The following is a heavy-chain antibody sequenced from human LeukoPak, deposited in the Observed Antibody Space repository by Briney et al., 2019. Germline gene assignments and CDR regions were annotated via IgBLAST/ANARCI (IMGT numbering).Heavy chain of an antibody. D-gene: IGHD1-7*01. CDR3: AKDSGWNSFDY. V-gene: IGHV3-30*02. J-gene: IGHJ4*02. CDR2: ILYDGSNK. Sequence: PGVSLRLLCAACGFTFSIYRMHGVPDAPGKGLEGVAFILYDGSNKYYADSVKGRFTISRDNSKNTLYLQMNSLRAEDTAVYYCAKDSGWNSFDYWGQGTLVTVSS. CDR1: GFTFSIYR.